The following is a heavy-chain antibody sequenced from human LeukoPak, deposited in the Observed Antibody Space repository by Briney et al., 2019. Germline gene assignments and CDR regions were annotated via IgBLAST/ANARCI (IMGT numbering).Heavy chain of an antibody. CDR3: AKALIAAAGPLVDAFDI. CDR2: ISGSGGST. J-gene: IGHJ3*02. CDR1: GFTFSSYA. V-gene: IGHV3-23*01. Sequence: GGSLRLSCAASGFTFSSYAMSWVRQAPGKGLEWVSAISGSGGSTYYADSVKGRFTISRDNSKNTLYLQMNSLRAEDTAVYYCAKALIAAAGPLVDAFDIWGRGTMVTVSS. D-gene: IGHD6-13*01.